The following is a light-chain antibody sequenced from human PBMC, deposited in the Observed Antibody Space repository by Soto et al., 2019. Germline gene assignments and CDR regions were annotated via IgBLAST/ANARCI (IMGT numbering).Light chain of an antibody. Sequence: QSVLTQPASVSGSPGQSITISCTGTRSDVGNYNLVSWYQQHPGKAPKLMIYEVNKRPSGVSNRFSGSKSGNTASLTISGLQTEDEADYYCCSYAGSDTWAFGGRTKLTVL. V-gene: IGLV2-23*02. CDR1: RSDVGNYNL. CDR2: EVN. CDR3: CSYAGSDTWA. J-gene: IGLJ3*02.